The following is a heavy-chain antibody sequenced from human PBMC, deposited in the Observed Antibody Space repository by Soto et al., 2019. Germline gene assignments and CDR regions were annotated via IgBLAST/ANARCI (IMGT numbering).Heavy chain of an antibody. CDR2: VFHDGRNT. J-gene: IGHJ4*02. Sequence: VQLVESGGGVVQPGRSLRLSCAASGFTFSDYAMHWVRQAPGKGLERVAVVFHDGRNTHYAASVKGRFTSSRDSSKATVSLELTSLRAEDTAVYYFARGVRPWLATSDFNYGGPGALVTVSS. CDR3: ARGVRPWLATSDFNY. D-gene: IGHD5-12*01. CDR1: GFTFSDYA. V-gene: IGHV3-33*08.